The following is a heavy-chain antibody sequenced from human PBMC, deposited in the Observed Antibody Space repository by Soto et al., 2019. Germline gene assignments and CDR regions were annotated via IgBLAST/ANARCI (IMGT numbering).Heavy chain of an antibody. D-gene: IGHD2-8*01. CDR1: GGSFSGYY. Sequence: QVQLQQWGAGLLKPSETLSLTCAVYGGSFSGYYWSWIRQPPGKGLEWIGEINHSGSTNYNPSLKSRVTISVDTSKNQFSLKLSSVTAADTAVYYCARSPRPERYCTNGVCYKKVYFDYWGQGTLVTVSS. CDR2: INHSGST. J-gene: IGHJ4*02. CDR3: ARSPRPERYCTNGVCYKKVYFDY. V-gene: IGHV4-34*01.